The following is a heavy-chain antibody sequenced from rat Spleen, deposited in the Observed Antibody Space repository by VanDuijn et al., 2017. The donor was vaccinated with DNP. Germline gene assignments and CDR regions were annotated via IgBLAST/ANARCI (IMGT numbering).Heavy chain of an antibody. CDR3: TRRFRDTRAMDA. V-gene: IGHV5-20*01. D-gene: IGHD4-3*01. J-gene: IGHJ4*01. CDR2: ITYSGGST. Sequence: EVKLVESGGGLVQPGRSLKLSCAASGFTFSNYDMAWVRQAPTKGLEWVSSITYSGGSTYYRDSVKGRFTISRDNAKSSLYLQMNSLRSEDTATYYCTRRFRDTRAMDAWGQGISVTVSS. CDR1: GFTFSNYD.